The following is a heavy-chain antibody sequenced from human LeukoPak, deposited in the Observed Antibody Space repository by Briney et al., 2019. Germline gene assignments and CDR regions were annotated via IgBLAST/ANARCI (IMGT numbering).Heavy chain of an antibody. D-gene: IGHD3-3*01. CDR1: GGSFSGCY. V-gene: IGHV4-34*01. CDR3: ASGAPFWSGLPMDV. J-gene: IGHJ6*03. Sequence: SETLSLTCAVYGGSFSGCYWSWIRQPPGKGLEWIGEINHSGSTNYNPSLKSRVTISVDTSKNQFSLKLSSVTAADTAVYYCASGAPFWSGLPMDVWGKGTTVTVSS. CDR2: INHSGST.